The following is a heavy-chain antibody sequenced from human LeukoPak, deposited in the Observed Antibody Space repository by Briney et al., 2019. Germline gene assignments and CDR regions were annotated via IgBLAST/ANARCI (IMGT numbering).Heavy chain of an antibody. CDR2: ISGSGGSI. J-gene: IGHJ3*02. D-gene: IGHD3-22*01. CDR3: AILRGYYYDSSGYYRHDAFDI. V-gene: IGHV3-23*01. Sequence: PGGSLRLSCAASEFTFSSYAMSWVRQAPGKGLEWVSAISGSGGSIYYADSVKGRFTISRDNAKNSLYLQMNSLRAEDTAVYYCAILRGYYYDSSGYYRHDAFDIWGQGTMVTVSS. CDR1: EFTFSSYA.